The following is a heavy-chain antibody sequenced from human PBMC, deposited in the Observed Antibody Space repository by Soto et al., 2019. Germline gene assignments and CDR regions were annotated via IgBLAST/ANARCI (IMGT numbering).Heavy chain of an antibody. CDR3: ARAYGSGSYYNVLSPQNWFDP. J-gene: IGHJ5*02. CDR1: GDSISSGDYY. D-gene: IGHD3-10*01. CDR2: IYYSGST. V-gene: IGHV4-30-4*01. Sequence: SSETLSLTCTVSGDSISSGDYYWSWIRQPPGKGLEWIGYIYYSGSTYYNPSLKSRVTISVDTSKNQFSLKLSSVTAADTAVYYCARAYGSGSYYNVLSPQNWFDPWGQGTLVTVSS.